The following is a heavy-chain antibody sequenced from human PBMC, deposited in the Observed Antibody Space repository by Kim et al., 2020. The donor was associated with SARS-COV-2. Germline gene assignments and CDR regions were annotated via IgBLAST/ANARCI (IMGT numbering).Heavy chain of an antibody. V-gene: IGHV1-69*13. Sequence: SVKVSCKASGGTFSSYAISWVRQAPGQGLEWMGGIIPIFGTANYAQKFQGRVTITADESTSTAYMELSSLRSEDTAVYYCARVLDYYDSSGYLDYWGQGTLVTVSS. CDR1: GGTFSSYA. CDR3: ARVLDYYDSSGYLDY. D-gene: IGHD3-22*01. CDR2: IIPIFGTA. J-gene: IGHJ4*02.